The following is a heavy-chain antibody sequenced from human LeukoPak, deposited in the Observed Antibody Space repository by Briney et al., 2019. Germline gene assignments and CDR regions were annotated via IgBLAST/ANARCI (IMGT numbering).Heavy chain of an antibody. CDR3: AGEKGGSGSYYFDY. V-gene: IGHV3-21*04. CDR2: ISTSSSYI. Sequence: GGSLRLSCAASGFSFSTLSMNWVRQAPGKGLEWVSSISTSSSYIYYADSVKGRFTISRDNAKRSLYLQMNSLRGEDTAVYYCAGEKGGSGSYYFDYWGQGTLVTVSS. D-gene: IGHD3-10*01. CDR1: GFSFSTLS. J-gene: IGHJ4*02.